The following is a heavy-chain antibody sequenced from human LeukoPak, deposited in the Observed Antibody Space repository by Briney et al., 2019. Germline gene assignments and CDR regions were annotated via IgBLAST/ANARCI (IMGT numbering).Heavy chain of an antibody. J-gene: IGHJ4*02. CDR3: ARDPDLAYCGGDCYPTMDY. Sequence: EASVKVSCKASGYTFTSYGISWVRQAPGQGLEWMGWISAYNGNTNYAQKLQGRVTMTTDTSTSTAYMELRSLRSDDTAVYYCARDPDLAYCGGDCYPTMDYWGQGTLVTVSS. CDR2: ISAYNGNT. V-gene: IGHV1-18*01. CDR1: GYTFTSYG. D-gene: IGHD2-21*02.